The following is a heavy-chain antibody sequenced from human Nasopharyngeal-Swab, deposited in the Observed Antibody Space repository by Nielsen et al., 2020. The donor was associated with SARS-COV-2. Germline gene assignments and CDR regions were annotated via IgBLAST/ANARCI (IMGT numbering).Heavy chain of an antibody. CDR3: AKALYSSSPTSY. Sequence: GESLKISCASSGFTFSSYALSLVRQAPGKGLEWVSAISGSGGSTYYADSVKGRFTISRDNSKNTLYLQMNSLRAEDTAVYYCAKALYSSSPTSYWGQGTLVTVSS. J-gene: IGHJ4*02. D-gene: IGHD6-13*01. CDR2: ISGSGGST. CDR1: GFTFSSYA. V-gene: IGHV3-23*01.